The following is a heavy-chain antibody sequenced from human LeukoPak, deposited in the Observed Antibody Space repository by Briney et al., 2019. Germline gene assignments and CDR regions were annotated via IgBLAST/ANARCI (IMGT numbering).Heavy chain of an antibody. CDR1: GFTFSSYA. D-gene: IGHD3-3*01. J-gene: IGHJ6*03. Sequence: GGSLRLSCAASGFTFSSYAMSWVRQAPGKGLEWVSAISGSGGSTYYADSVKGRFTISRDNSKNTLYLQMNSLRAEDTAVYYCAKLVGGGGYFYYYYMDVWGKGTTVTVSS. CDR2: ISGSGGST. CDR3: AKLVGGGGYFYYYYMDV. V-gene: IGHV3-23*01.